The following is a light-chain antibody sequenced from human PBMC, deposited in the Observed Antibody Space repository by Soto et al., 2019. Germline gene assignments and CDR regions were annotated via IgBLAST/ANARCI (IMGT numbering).Light chain of an antibody. Sequence: QSALTQPASVSGSAGQSITISCSGTMRDVGAYNLVSWYQQHPGTAPKLIIYEVRNRPSGISSRFSGSRSGNTASLTISGLQAEDEADYYCSSYAGSNTYVFGTGTKVTVL. CDR1: MRDVGAYNL. CDR2: EVR. CDR3: SSYAGSNTYV. J-gene: IGLJ1*01. V-gene: IGLV2-14*01.